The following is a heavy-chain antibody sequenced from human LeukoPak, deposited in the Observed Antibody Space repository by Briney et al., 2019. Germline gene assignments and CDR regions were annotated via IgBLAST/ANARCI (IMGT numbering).Heavy chain of an antibody. Sequence: GGSLRLSCAASGLTLSSYSMNWVRQAPGKGLELVSYISSSSSTIYYADSVKGRFTISRDNAKNSLYLQMNSLRDEDTAVYYCASQERFRPREGDGMDVWGQGTTVTVSS. CDR2: ISSSSSTI. CDR1: GLTLSSYS. J-gene: IGHJ6*02. D-gene: IGHD1-26*01. CDR3: ASQERFRPREGDGMDV. V-gene: IGHV3-48*02.